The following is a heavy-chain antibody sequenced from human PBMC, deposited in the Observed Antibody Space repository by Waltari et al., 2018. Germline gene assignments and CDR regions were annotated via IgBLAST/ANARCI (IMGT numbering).Heavy chain of an antibody. Sequence: QVQLVESGGGVVQPGRSLRLSCAASGFTFSSYGMHWVRQAPGKGLEWIGSIDYSGRTYDNPSRKSRVTISVDTSKNQFSLKLSSVTAADTAVYYCARHRFTGNIAVAGKFDYWGQGTLVTVSS. V-gene: IGHV4-39*01. CDR2: IDYSGRT. J-gene: IGHJ4*02. D-gene: IGHD6-19*01. CDR1: GFTFSSYG. CDR3: ARHRFTGNIAVAGKFDY.